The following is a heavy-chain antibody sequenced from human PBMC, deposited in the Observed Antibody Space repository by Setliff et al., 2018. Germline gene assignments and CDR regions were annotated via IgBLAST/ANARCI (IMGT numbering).Heavy chain of an antibody. CDR3: AKAASPLFNY. Sequence: GGSLRLSCAASGFTFNNYAVSWVRQAPGKGLEWVSTIFGGASSTYYADSVKGRFTISRDNSKNTLYLQMNSLRAEDTAVYFCAKAASPLFNYWGQGTLVTVSS. CDR2: IFGGASST. CDR1: GFTFNNYA. V-gene: IGHV3-23*03. J-gene: IGHJ4*02.